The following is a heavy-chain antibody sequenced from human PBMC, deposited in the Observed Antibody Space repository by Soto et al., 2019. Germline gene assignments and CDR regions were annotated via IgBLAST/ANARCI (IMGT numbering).Heavy chain of an antibody. D-gene: IGHD3-3*01. V-gene: IGHV1-2*02. CDR1: GGTFSSYA. J-gene: IGHJ6*02. CDR2: INPNSGGT. Sequence: ASVKVSCKASGGTFSSYAISWVRQAPGQGLEWMGWINPNSGGTNYAQKFQGRVTMTRDTSISTAYMELSRLRSDDTAVYYCARDPYDFWSGYLLYYYGMDVWGQGTTVTVSS. CDR3: ARDPYDFWSGYLLYYYGMDV.